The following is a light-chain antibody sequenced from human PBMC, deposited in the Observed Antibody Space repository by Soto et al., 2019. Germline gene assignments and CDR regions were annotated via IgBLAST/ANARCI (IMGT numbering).Light chain of an antibody. J-gene: IGLJ1*01. CDR3: SSSTPTRGLV. CDR2: DVS. CDR1: SSDLTYNS. V-gene: IGLV2-14*01. Sequence: QSVLTQPASVSGSRGQSISISFTEDSSDLTYNSVSWYQHHPHKAPKLIIYDVSYRPSGVSTRFSGSQSAGSASLTISGLQAEDEADYYCSSSTPTRGLVFGSGTKVTVL.